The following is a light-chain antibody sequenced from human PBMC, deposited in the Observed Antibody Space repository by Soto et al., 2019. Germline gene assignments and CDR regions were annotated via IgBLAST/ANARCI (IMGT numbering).Light chain of an antibody. V-gene: IGLV2-14*01. Sequence: QSVLTQPASVSGSPGQSIAIPCTGTSSDVGGYDYVSWYQQHPGKVPKLMIYDVNNRPSGVSDRFSGSKSGNTASLTISGLQAEDEADYYCSSYTSIATHVFGTGTKVTVL. CDR2: DVN. CDR3: SSYTSIATHV. CDR1: SSDVGGYDY. J-gene: IGLJ1*01.